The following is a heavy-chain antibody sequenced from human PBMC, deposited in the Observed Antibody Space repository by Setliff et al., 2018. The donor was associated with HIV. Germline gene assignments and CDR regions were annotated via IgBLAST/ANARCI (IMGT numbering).Heavy chain of an antibody. J-gene: IGHJ4*02. CDR3: ARGSLLGYFDWLFPD. CDR1: GYAFRDYY. D-gene: IGHD3-9*01. CDR2: VDPKDGET. V-gene: IGHV1-69-2*01. Sequence: ASVKVSCKASGYAFRDYYMNWVQQAPGKGLEWMGRVDPKDGETMYAQKFQGRVTITADRSTNTAYMELSRLRSDDTAVYYCARGSLLGYFDWLFPDWGQGTLVTVSS.